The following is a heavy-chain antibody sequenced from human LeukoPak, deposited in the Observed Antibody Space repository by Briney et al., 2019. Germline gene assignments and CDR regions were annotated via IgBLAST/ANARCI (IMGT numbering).Heavy chain of an antibody. CDR1: NGSFSGYY. D-gene: IGHD6-13*01. CDR3: ARKEGGQLVNTRRWFDP. J-gene: IGHJ5*02. V-gene: IGHV4-34*01. CDR2: INHSGST. Sequence: PSETLSLTCAVYNGSFSGYYWSWIRQPPGKGLEWIGEINHSGSTHYNPSLKSRVTISVDTSKKQFSLKVRSVTAADTAVYYCARKEGGQLVNTRRWFDPWGQGTPVTVSS.